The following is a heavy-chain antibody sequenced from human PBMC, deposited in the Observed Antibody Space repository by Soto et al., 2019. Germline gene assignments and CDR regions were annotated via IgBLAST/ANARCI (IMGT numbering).Heavy chain of an antibody. CDR1: GFTFSSYW. D-gene: IGHD2-2*02. Sequence: GSLRLSCAASGFTFSSYWMSWVRQAPGKGLEWVANMRHDGSEKYYVDSVKGRFTISRDNAKNSLYLQMNSLRAEDTAVYYCARILCSSTSCYTFDYWGQGTLVTVSS. J-gene: IGHJ4*02. CDR2: MRHDGSEK. V-gene: IGHV3-7*03. CDR3: ARILCSSTSCYTFDY.